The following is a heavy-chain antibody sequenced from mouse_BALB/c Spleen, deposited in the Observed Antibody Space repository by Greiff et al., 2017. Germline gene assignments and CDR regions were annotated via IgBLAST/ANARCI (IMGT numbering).Heavy chain of an antibody. CDR1: GFTFSDYY. CDR3: ARDLYGYDEGFAY. V-gene: IGHV5-4*02. Sequence: EVQLVESGGGLVKPGGSLKLSCAASGFTFSDYYMYWVRQTPEKRLEWVATISDGGSYTYYPDSVKGRFTISRDNAKNNLYLQMSSLKSEDTAMYYCARDLYGYDEGFAYWGQGTLVTVSA. J-gene: IGHJ3*01. D-gene: IGHD2-2*01. CDR2: ISDGGSYT.